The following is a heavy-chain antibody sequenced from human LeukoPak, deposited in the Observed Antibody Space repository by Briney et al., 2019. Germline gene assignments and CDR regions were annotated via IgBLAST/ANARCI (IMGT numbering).Heavy chain of an antibody. CDR3: ARDPYSSGRGYYGMDV. D-gene: IGHD6-25*01. CDR2: IWYDGSNK. V-gene: IGHV3-33*01. J-gene: IGHJ6*04. CDR1: GFTFSSYG. Sequence: PGGSLRLSCAASGFTFSSYGMHWVRQAPGKGLEWVAGIWYDGSNKYYADAAKGRFTISRDNSKNTLYLQMKSLRAEDTAVYSCARDPYSSGRGYYGMDVWGKGTTVTVSS.